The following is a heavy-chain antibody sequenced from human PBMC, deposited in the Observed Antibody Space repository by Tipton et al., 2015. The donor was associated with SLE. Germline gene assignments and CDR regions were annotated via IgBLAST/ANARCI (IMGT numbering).Heavy chain of an antibody. CDR1: GGSFSGYY. CDR3: ARGGRDIVVVPAADFDY. Sequence: LRLSCAVYGGSFSGYYWSWIRQPPGKGLKWIGEINHSGSTNYNPSLKSRVTISVDTSKKQFSLQLSSVTAADTSVYYCARGGRDIVVVPAADFDYWGQGTLVTVSS. V-gene: IGHV4-34*01. D-gene: IGHD2-2*01. CDR2: INHSGST. J-gene: IGHJ4*02.